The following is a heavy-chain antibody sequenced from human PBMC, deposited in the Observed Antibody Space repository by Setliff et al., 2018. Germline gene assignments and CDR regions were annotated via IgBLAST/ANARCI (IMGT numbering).Heavy chain of an antibody. CDR3: ARRVGSVGIQLPDY. V-gene: IGHV1-2*04. CDR2: INPNSGGT. CDR1: GGTFSSYA. D-gene: IGHD5-18*01. J-gene: IGHJ4*02. Sequence: ASVKVSCKASGGTFSSYAITWVRQAPGQGLEWMGWINPNSGGTNCAQKFQGWVTMTRDTSISTAYMELSRLRSEDTAVYYCARRVGSVGIQLPDYWGQGTLVTVSS.